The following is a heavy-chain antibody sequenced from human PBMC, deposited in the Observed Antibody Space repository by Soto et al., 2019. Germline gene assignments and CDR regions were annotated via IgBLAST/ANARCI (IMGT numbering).Heavy chain of an antibody. CDR3: ARRWFGAAQGIGYFDN. CDR1: GGSISGSAYY. V-gene: IGHV4-39*01. Sequence: QLQLHESGPGLVKPSETLSLTCTVSGGSISGSAYYWGWFRQPPGKGLEWIGSIYYRGSTYYSPSLKSRVTMSVDTSKNQSPLILSSVTAADTAVYYCARRWFGAAQGIGYFDNWGQGTLVTVSS. D-gene: IGHD3-10*01. CDR2: IYYRGST. J-gene: IGHJ4*02.